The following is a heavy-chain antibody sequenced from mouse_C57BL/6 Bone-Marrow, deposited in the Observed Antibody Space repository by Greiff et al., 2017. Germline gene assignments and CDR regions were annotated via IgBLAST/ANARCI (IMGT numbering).Heavy chain of an antibody. CDR1: GFSLTSYG. V-gene: IGHV2-6*01. Sequence: VMLVESGPGLVAPSQSLSITCTVSGFSLTSYGVDWVRQSPGKGLEWLGVIWGVGSTNYNSALKSRLSISKDNSKSQVFLKMNSLQTDDTAMYYCASMLITTVDYAMDYWGQGTSVTVSS. CDR2: IWGVGST. D-gene: IGHD1-1*01. CDR3: ASMLITTVDYAMDY. J-gene: IGHJ4*01.